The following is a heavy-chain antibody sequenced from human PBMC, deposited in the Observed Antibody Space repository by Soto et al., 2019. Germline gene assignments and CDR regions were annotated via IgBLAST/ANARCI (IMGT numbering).Heavy chain of an antibody. CDR3: ASGGYYDSSGYQNDAFDI. V-gene: IGHV4-34*01. J-gene: IGHJ3*02. D-gene: IGHD3-22*01. CDR2: INHSGST. Sequence: SETLSLTCAVYGGSFSGYYWSWIRQPPGKGLEWIGEINHSGSTNYNPSLKSRVTISVDTSKNQFSLKLSSVTAADTAVYYCASGGYYDSSGYQNDAFDIWGQGTMVTVSS. CDR1: GGSFSGYY.